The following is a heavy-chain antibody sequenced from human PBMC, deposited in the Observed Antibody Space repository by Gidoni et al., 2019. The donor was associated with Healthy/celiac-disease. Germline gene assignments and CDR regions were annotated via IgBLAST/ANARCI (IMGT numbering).Heavy chain of an antibody. J-gene: IGHJ6*02. CDR1: GFTFSNAW. CDR2: IKSKTDGGTT. V-gene: IGHV3-15*01. Sequence: EVQLVESGGGLVKPGGSLRLSCAASGFTFSNAWMSWVRQAPGKGLEWVGRIKSKTDGGTTDYAAPVKGRFTISRDDSKNTLYLQMNSLKTEDTAVYYCTTAGDDRYYYYYGMDVWGQGTTVTVSS. D-gene: IGHD3-10*01. CDR3: TTAGDDRYYYYYGMDV.